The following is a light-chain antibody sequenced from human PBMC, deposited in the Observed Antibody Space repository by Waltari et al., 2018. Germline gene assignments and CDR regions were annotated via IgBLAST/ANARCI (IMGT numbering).Light chain of an antibody. CDR2: YDS. J-gene: IGLJ1*01. CDR3: QVWDANTDPGV. Sequence: SYVLTQPPSVSVAPGETARLTCGGNNIERKSVHWYRQRLGQAPVLVISYDSDRPSGIPDRLSGSNSGNTATLTISRVEAGDEADYYCQVWDANTDPGVFGTGTEVTVL. CDR1: NIERKS. V-gene: IGLV3-21*01.